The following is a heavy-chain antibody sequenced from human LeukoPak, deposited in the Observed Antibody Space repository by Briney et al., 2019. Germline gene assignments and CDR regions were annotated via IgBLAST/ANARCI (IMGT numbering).Heavy chain of an antibody. CDR2: IIPILGIA. CDR3: ARDPLPSSDFSALTEDY. Sequence: ASVKVSCKASGGTFSSYAISWVRQAPGQGLEWMGRIIPILGIANYAQKFQGRVTITADKSTSTAYMELSSLRSEDSAVYYCARDPLPSSDFSALTEDYWGQGTLVTVSS. J-gene: IGHJ4*02. CDR1: GGTFSSYA. V-gene: IGHV1-69*04. D-gene: IGHD3-3*01.